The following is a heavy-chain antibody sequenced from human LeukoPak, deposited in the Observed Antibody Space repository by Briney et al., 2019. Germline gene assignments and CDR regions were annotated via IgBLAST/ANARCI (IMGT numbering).Heavy chain of an antibody. CDR2: ISGDGVST. CDR3: ARESGKFDY. J-gene: IGHJ4*02. Sequence: GSLRLSFVASGLPIADFAMHWVRQAPEKGLEWVSLISGDGVSTFYADSVKGRFSISRDNSKNSLSLEMNSLRTEDTAMYYCARESGKFDYWGQGTLVAVSS. V-gene: IGHV3-43*02. CDR1: GLPIADFA.